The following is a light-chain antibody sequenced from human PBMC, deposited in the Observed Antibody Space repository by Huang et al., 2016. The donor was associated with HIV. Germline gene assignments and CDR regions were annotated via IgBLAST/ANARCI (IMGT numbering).Light chain of an antibody. CDR2: AAS. J-gene: IGKJ5*01. CDR3: QQLHSYPIT. CDR1: QDIANS. V-gene: IGKV1-9*01. Sequence: QLTQSPSSLSISVGDRVIITCQASQDIANSLAWYQHKPGRAPKLLISAASTLQSGVPSRFSGVSAGTYFTLIITNLQPDDFASYYCQQLHSYPITFGQGTRLDI.